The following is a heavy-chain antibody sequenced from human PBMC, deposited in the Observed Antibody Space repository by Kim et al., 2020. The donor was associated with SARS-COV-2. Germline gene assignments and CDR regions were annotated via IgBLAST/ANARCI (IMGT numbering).Heavy chain of an antibody. CDR2: IGTAGDT. CDR1: GFTFSSYD. Sequence: GGSLRLSCAASGFTFSSYDMHWVRQATGKGLEWVSAIGTAGDTYYPGSVKGRFTISRENAKNSLYLQMNSLRAGDTAVYYCARGRWYYDFWSGNKSGEYWFDPWGQGTLVTVSS. J-gene: IGHJ5*02. D-gene: IGHD3-3*01. CDR3: ARGRWYYDFWSGNKSGEYWFDP. V-gene: IGHV3-13*01.